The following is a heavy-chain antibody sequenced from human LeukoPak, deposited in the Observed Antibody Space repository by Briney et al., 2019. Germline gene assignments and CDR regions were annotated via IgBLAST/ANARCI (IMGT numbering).Heavy chain of an antibody. CDR3: AIGGGLAPFAH. V-gene: IGHV3-23*01. Sequence: PGGSLRLSCAASGLTLSSFGMSWVRQAPGEGLEWVSTIRASGSDTFYADSVKGRFTISRDLSKNTLYLEMSNLRAEDTAVYYCAIGGGLAPFAHWGQEALVTVSS. CDR2: IRASGSDT. D-gene: IGHD3-16*01. CDR1: GLTLSSFG. J-gene: IGHJ4*02.